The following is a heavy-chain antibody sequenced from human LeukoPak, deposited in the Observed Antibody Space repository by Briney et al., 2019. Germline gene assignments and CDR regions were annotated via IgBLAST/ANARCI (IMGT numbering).Heavy chain of an antibody. V-gene: IGHV2-5*02. CDR3: AHSADDYVWGSYRHPFDY. CDR1: GFSLSTSGVG. Sequence: SGPTLVKPTQTLTLTCTFSGFSLSTSGVGVGWIRQPPGEALEWLALIYWDDDKRYSPSLKSRLTITKDTSKNQVVLTMTNMDPVDTATHYCAHSADDYVWGSYRHPFDYWGQGTLVTVSS. CDR2: IYWDDDK. D-gene: IGHD3-16*02. J-gene: IGHJ4*02.